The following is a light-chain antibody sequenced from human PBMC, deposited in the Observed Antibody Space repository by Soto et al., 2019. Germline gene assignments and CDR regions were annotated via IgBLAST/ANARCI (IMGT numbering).Light chain of an antibody. CDR3: SSYAGSNNFVV. CDR2: EVS. V-gene: IGLV2-8*01. Sequence: QSALTQPPSASGSPGQSVTISCTGTSSDVGAYNYVSWYQQHPGKAPKRIIYEVSKRPSGVPDRFSGSKSGNTASLTVSGLQAEDEADYYCSSYAGSNNFVVFGGGTKLTVL. J-gene: IGLJ2*01. CDR1: SSDVGAYNY.